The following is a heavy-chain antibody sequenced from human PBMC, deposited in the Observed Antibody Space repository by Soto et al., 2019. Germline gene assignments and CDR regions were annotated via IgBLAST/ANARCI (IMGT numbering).Heavy chain of an antibody. D-gene: IGHD4-17*01. V-gene: IGHV3-9*01. Sequence: EVQLVESGGGLVQAGRSLRLSCAASGFTFDDYAMHWVRQAPGKGLEWVSGISWNSGSIGYADSVKGRFTISRDNAKNSLYLQMNSLRAEDTALYYCAKWDDYGDRKEAFDIWGQGTMVTVSS. CDR3: AKWDDYGDRKEAFDI. J-gene: IGHJ3*02. CDR1: GFTFDDYA. CDR2: ISWNSGSI.